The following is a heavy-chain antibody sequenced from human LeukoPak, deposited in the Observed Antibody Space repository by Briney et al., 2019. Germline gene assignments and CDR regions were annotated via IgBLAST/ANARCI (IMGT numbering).Heavy chain of an antibody. Sequence: SETLSLTCTVSGGSISSSSYYWGWIRQPPGKGLEWIGSIYYSGSTYYNPSLKSRVTISVDTSKNQFSLKLSSVTAADTAVYYCARVPRWGYYDSSGYYYAHDYFDYWGQGILVTVSS. D-gene: IGHD3-22*01. CDR2: IYYSGST. V-gene: IGHV4-39*07. CDR1: GGSISSSSYY. CDR3: ARVPRWGYYDSSGYYYAHDYFDY. J-gene: IGHJ4*02.